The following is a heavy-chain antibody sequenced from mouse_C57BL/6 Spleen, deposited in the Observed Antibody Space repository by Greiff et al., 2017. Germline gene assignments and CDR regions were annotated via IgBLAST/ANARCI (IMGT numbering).Heavy chain of an antibody. CDR2: IWSDGST. Sequence: VQGVESGPGLVAPSQSLSITCTVSGFSLTSYGVHWVRQPPGKGLEWLVVIWSDGSTTYNSALKSRLGISKDNSKSQVFLKMNSLQTDDTAMYYCARHGGLGYAMDYWGQGTSVTVSS. CDR1: GFSLTSYG. CDR3: ARHGGLGYAMDY. J-gene: IGHJ4*01. D-gene: IGHD2-4*01. V-gene: IGHV2-6-1*01.